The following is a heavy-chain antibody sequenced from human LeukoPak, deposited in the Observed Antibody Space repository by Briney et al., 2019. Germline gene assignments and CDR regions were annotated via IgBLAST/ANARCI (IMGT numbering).Heavy chain of an antibody. Sequence: GGSLRLSCAASGFTFRSYWMHWVRQAPGKGLVWVSQINSDGSSTNYADSVKGRFTISRDDAKNSLSLQMNSLRAEDTAVYYCARDLDIVVVPASWFYPWGQGTLVTVSS. D-gene: IGHD2-2*03. V-gene: IGHV3-74*01. CDR1: GFTFRSYW. CDR3: ARDLDIVVVPASWFYP. CDR2: INSDGSST. J-gene: IGHJ5*02.